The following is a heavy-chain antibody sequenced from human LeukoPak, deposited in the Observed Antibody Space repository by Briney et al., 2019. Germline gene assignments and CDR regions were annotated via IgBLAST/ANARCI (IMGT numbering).Heavy chain of an antibody. Sequence: PGGSLRLSCATSGFILSGYYMSWIRQAPGKGLEWVSYIRGSGNDISYADSVKGRFTISRDNAKGSLYLQMDSLGAEDTAVYYCARDSEHYDHVVFYDPFDIWGQGTLVTVSS. CDR2: IRGSGNDI. J-gene: IGHJ3*02. D-gene: IGHD3-22*01. CDR1: GFILSGYY. V-gene: IGHV3-11*04. CDR3: ARDSEHYDHVVFYDPFDI.